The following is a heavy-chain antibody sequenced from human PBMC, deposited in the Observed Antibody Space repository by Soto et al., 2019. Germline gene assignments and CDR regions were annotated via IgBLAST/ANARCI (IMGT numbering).Heavy chain of an antibody. J-gene: IGHJ3*02. V-gene: IGHV5-10-1*01. CDR3: ARRSGFDI. CDR1: GYSFPSYW. D-gene: IGHD3-3*01. CDR2: IDPSDSDI. Sequence: GESLKISCKGSGYSFPSYWINWVRQMPGKGLEWMGRIDPSDSDIKYSPSFQGHVTISADKSISTAYLQWSSLKASDTAMYYCARRSGFDIWGQGTVVTVSS.